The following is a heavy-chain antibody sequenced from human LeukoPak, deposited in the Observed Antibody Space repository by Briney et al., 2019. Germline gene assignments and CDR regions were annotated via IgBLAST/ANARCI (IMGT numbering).Heavy chain of an antibody. CDR3: ARLREAYGMDV. Sequence: SETLSLTCTVSGGSISSYYWSWIRQPPGKGLEWIGEIHHSGRTQSNPSLQSRLTISVDTSKSQFSLTLSSVSAADTAVYYCARLREAYGMDVWGQGTTVTVSS. CDR2: IHHSGRT. J-gene: IGHJ6*02. D-gene: IGHD3-10*01. V-gene: IGHV4-59*04. CDR1: GGSISSYY.